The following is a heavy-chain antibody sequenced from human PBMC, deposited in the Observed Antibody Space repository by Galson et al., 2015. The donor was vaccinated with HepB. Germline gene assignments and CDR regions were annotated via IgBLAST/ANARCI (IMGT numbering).Heavy chain of an antibody. J-gene: IGHJ5*02. V-gene: IGHV3-30*03. Sequence: SLRLSCAASGFTFSSYGMHWVRQAPGKGLEWVAVISYDGSNKYYADSVKGRFTISRDNSKNTLYLQMNSLRAEDTAVYYCARTHCYLGFDPWGQGTLVTVSS. CDR1: GFTFSSYG. CDR3: ARTHCYLGFDP. D-gene: IGHD2-21*01. CDR2: ISYDGSNK.